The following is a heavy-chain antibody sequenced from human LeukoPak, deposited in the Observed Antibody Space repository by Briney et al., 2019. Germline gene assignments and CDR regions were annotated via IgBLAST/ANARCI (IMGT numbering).Heavy chain of an antibody. J-gene: IGHJ5*02. CDR1: GFSLSTTGVG. D-gene: IGHD3-22*01. CDR2: IYWNDNK. Sequence: SGPTLVKPTQTLTLTCTFSGFSLSTTGVGVTWVRQPPGKALEWLGLIYWNDNKHYSPSLKTRLTITKDTSKKQVVLTMTNMDPVVTATYYCAHDRAGIGFDPWGQGTLVTVSS. CDR3: AHDRAGIGFDP. V-gene: IGHV2-5*01.